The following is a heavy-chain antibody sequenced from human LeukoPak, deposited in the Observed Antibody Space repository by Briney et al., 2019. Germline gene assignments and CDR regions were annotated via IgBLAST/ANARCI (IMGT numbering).Heavy chain of an antibody. CDR1: GFTFSSYA. D-gene: IGHD4-17*01. CDR3: AKAGTTVTPYYYYGMDV. CDR2: ISGSGGST. Sequence: GGSLRLSCAASGFTFSSYAMSWVRQAPGKGLEWVSAISGSGGSTYYADSAKGRFTISRDNSKNTLYLQMNSLRAEDTAVYYCAKAGTTVTPYYYYGMDVWGQGTTVTVSS. J-gene: IGHJ6*02. V-gene: IGHV3-23*01.